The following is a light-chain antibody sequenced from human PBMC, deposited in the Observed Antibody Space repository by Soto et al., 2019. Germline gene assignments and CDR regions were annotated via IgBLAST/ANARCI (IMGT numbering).Light chain of an antibody. Sequence: QSALTQPASVSGSPGQSITISCTGTSSDVGGYNYVSWYQQHPGKAPKLMIYDVSIRPSGVSNRFSGSKSGNTASLTISGFQAEDEADYYCSSYTSSSTYVFGAGTQLTVL. CDR2: DVS. CDR1: SSDVGGYNY. V-gene: IGLV2-14*01. J-gene: IGLJ7*01. CDR3: SSYTSSSTYV.